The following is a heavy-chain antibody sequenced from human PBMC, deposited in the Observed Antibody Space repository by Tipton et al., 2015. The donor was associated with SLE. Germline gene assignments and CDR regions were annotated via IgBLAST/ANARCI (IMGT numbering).Heavy chain of an antibody. J-gene: IGHJ3*02. D-gene: IGHD5-24*01. CDR1: GGSINSYY. V-gene: IGHV4-59*01. CDR2: IYYSGST. CDR3: ARVGDGTDAFDI. Sequence: TLSLPCTVSGGSINSYYWNWIRQPPGKGLEWIGYIYYSGSTNYNPSLKSRVTIPVDTSKNQFSLKLSSVTAADTAVYYCARVGDGTDAFDIWGQGTMVTVSS.